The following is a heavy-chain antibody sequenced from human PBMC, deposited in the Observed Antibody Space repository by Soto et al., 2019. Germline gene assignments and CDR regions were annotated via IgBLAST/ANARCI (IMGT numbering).Heavy chain of an antibody. V-gene: IGHV4-31*03. CDR1: GGSISSGGYD. CDR2: IYYSGST. Sequence: PSETLSLTCTVSGGSISSGGYDWSWIRQHPXKGLEWIGYIYYSGSTYYNPSLKSRVTISVDTSKNQFSLKLSSVTAADTAVYYCARMSIQHSSGYPHYFDYWGQGTLVTVSS. D-gene: IGHD3-22*01. CDR3: ARMSIQHSSGYPHYFDY. J-gene: IGHJ4*02.